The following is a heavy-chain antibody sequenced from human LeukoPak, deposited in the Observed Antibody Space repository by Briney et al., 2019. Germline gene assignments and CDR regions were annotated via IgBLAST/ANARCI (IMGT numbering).Heavy chain of an antibody. Sequence: ASVKVSCKASGYTFTSYGISWVRQAPGQGLEWMGWINPNSGGTIYAQKFQGRVTMTRDTSISTAYMELSRLRSDDTAVYYCARRTYYYDSSGFYFDYWGQGTLVTVSS. V-gene: IGHV1-2*02. J-gene: IGHJ4*02. CDR3: ARRTYYYDSSGFYFDY. D-gene: IGHD3-22*01. CDR2: INPNSGGT. CDR1: GYTFTSYG.